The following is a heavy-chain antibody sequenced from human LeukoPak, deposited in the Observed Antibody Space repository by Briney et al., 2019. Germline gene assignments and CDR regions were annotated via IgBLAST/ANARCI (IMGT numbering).Heavy chain of an antibody. CDR3: AKFKGFWSGKIDAFDI. CDR1: GFIVSGNY. J-gene: IGHJ3*02. V-gene: IGHV3-23*01. D-gene: IGHD3-3*01. Sequence: GGSLRLSCAASGFIVSGNYMSWVRQAPGKGLEWVSAISGSGGSTYYADSVKGRFTISRDNSKNTLYLQMNSLRAEDTAVYYCAKFKGFWSGKIDAFDIWGQGTMVTVSS. CDR2: ISGSGGST.